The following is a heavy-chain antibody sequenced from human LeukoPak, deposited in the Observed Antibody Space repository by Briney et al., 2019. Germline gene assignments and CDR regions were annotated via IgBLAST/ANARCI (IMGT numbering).Heavy chain of an antibody. D-gene: IGHD1-26*01. CDR1: GFTVSDNY. V-gene: IGHV3-53*01. Sequence: GGSLRLSCAASGFTVSDNYMTWIRQAPGKGLEWVSSIYSAGATHYAESVKGRFTISRDNSKNTLYLQMNSLRAEDMAVYYCARIEWERLGRAFDIWGQGTMVTVSS. CDR3: ARIEWERLGRAFDI. J-gene: IGHJ3*02. CDR2: IYSAGAT.